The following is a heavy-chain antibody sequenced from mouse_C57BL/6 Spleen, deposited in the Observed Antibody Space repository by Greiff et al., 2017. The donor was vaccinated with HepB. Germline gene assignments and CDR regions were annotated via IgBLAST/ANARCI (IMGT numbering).Heavy chain of an antibody. CDR3: ARQDYSNAMDY. CDR1: GYTFTSYW. V-gene: IGHV1-61*01. CDR2: IYPSDSET. Sequence: VQLQQSGAELVRPGSSVKLSCKASGYTFTSYWMDWVKQRPGQGLEWIGNIYPSDSETHYNQKFQDKATLTVDKSSSTAYMQLSSLTSEDSAVYYWARQDYSNAMDYWGQGTSVTVSS. J-gene: IGHJ4*01. D-gene: IGHD2-5*01.